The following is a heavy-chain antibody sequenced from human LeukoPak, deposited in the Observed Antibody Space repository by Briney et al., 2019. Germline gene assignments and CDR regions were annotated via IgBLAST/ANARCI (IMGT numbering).Heavy chain of an antibody. CDR3: ARDVYQFRNYYYGMDV. Sequence: PGGTLSLSCAASGVTFSSYWLTWIRQAPGKGLEWMANINQDGSKKYYMDSVRGRVTISIDNSQSSLYLQMNGLRAEDTAEYYCARDVYQFRNYYYGMDVWGQGTTVTVSS. CDR2: INQDGSKK. J-gene: IGHJ6*02. CDR1: GVTFSSYW. V-gene: IGHV3-7*01. D-gene: IGHD2-2*02.